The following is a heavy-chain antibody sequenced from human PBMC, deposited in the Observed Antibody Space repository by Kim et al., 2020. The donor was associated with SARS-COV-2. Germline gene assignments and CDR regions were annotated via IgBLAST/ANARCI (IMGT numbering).Heavy chain of an antibody. CDR3: ARLPAMVDYYYYGMDV. CDR1: GFTFSSYS. Sequence: GGSLRLSCAASGFTFSSYSMNWVRQAPGKGLEWVSYISSSSSTIYYADSVKGRFTISRDNAKNSLYLQMNSLRDEDTAVYYCARLPAMVDYYYYGMDVWGQGTTVTVSS. V-gene: IGHV3-48*02. D-gene: IGHD5-18*01. J-gene: IGHJ6*02. CDR2: ISSSSSTI.